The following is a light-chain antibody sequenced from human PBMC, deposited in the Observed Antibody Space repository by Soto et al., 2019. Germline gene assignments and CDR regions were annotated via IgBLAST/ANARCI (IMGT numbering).Light chain of an antibody. J-gene: IGKJ4*01. V-gene: IGKV1-5*03. CDR2: LAS. CDR3: QQYHSHSLT. CDR1: QSISSW. Sequence: DIQMTQSPSTLSASVGDRVTITCRASQSISSWLAWYQQKPGKAPKLLIFLASTLESGVASRFSGSGSGTEFTLTISSLQPDDFATYYRQQYHSHSLTFGGGTKVQIK.